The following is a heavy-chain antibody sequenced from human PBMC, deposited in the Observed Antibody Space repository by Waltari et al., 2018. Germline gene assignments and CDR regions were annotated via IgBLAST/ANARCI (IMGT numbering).Heavy chain of an antibody. CDR3: ARDLRAAAAVE. V-gene: IGHV1-3*01. CDR2: INAGNGNT. J-gene: IGHJ4*02. CDR1: GYTFTSYA. D-gene: IGHD6-13*01. Sequence: QVQLVQSGAEVKKPGASVKVSCKASGYTFTSYAMHWVRQAPGQRLEWMGWINAGNGNTKYSQKVQGRVTITRDTSASTAYMELSSLRSEDTAVYYCARDLRAAAAVEWGQGTLVTVSS.